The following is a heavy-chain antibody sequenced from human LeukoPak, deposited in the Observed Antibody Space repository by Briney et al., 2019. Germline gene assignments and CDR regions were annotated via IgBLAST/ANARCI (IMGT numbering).Heavy chain of an antibody. Sequence: GGSLRLSCAASGFSFSSYAMSWVRQAPGKGLEWVSSISASGDSTYYADSVKGRFTISRDNSKNTVHLQMNSLRAEDTALYYFAKGGGEVFDYWGQGTLVTVSS. CDR3: AKGGGEVFDY. D-gene: IGHD3-16*01. CDR1: GFSFSSYA. V-gene: IGHV3-23*01. CDR2: ISASGDST. J-gene: IGHJ4*02.